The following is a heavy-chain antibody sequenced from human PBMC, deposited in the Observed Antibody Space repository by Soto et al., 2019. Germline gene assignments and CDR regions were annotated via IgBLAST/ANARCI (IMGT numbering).Heavy chain of an antibody. V-gene: IGHV4-34*01. CDR2: INHSGST. Sequence: SDTLSLTCAVYGGTFSGYYWSWIRQPPGKGLEWIWEINHSGSTNYNPSLKSRVTISVDTSKNQFSLKLSSVTAADTAVYYCARERTVLLWFGESSWFDPWGQGTLVTVS. J-gene: IGHJ5*02. D-gene: IGHD3-10*01. CDR1: GGTFSGYY. CDR3: ARERTVLLWFGESSWFDP.